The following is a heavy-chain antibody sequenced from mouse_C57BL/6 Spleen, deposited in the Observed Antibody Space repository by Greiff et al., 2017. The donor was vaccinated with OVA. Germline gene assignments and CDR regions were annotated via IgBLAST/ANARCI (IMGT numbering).Heavy chain of an antibody. Sequence: EVQLVESGGDLVKPGGSLKLSCAASGFTFSSYGMSWVRQTPDKRLEWVATISSGGSYTYYPDSVKGRFTISRDNAKNTLYLQMSSLKSEDTAMYDCARHYGRRYWYFDVWGTGTTVTVSS. CDR1: GFTFSSYG. CDR3: ARHYGRRYWYFDV. CDR2: ISSGGSYT. V-gene: IGHV5-6*01. J-gene: IGHJ1*03. D-gene: IGHD1-1*01.